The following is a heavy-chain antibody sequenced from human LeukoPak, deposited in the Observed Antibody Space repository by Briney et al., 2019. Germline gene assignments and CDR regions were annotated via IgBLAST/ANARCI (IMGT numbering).Heavy chain of an antibody. D-gene: IGHD6-6*01. J-gene: IGHJ6*03. Sequence: SETLSLTCTVSGGSISSYYWSWIRQPAGKGLEWIGRIYTSGSTNYNPSLKSRVTMSVDTSKNQFSLKLSSVTAADTAVCYCARSGSSSQYYYYYYMDVWGRGTTVTVSS. CDR1: GGSISSYY. CDR3: ARSGSSSQYYYYYYMDV. V-gene: IGHV4-4*07. CDR2: IYTSGST.